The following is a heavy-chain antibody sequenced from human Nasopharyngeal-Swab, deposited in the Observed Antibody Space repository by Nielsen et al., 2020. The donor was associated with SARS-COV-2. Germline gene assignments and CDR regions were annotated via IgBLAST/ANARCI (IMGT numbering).Heavy chain of an antibody. CDR2: ISSSSSYI. V-gene: IGHV3-21*01. D-gene: IGHD3-10*01. CDR1: GFTFSSYG. J-gene: IGHJ4*02. CDR3: ARADGYGSGSYSDY. Sequence: GESLKISCAASGFTFSSYGMHWVRQAPGKGLEWVSSISSSSSYIYYADSVKGRFTISRDNAKNSLYLQMNSLRAEDTAVYYCARADGYGSGSYSDYWGQGTLVTVSS.